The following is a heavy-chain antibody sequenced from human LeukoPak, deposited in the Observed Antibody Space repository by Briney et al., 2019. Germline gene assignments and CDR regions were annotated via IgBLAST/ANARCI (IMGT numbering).Heavy chain of an antibody. D-gene: IGHD6-19*01. CDR1: GFTFSSYA. CDR2: ISGSGGST. V-gene: IGHV3-23*01. Sequence: GGSLRLSCAASGFTFSSYAMSWVRQAPGKGLEWVSAISGSGGSTYYTDSVKGRFTISRDNSKNTLYLQMNSLRAEDTAVYYCAKGSRDSSGWYRDYWGQGTLVTVSS. J-gene: IGHJ4*02. CDR3: AKGSRDSSGWYRDY.